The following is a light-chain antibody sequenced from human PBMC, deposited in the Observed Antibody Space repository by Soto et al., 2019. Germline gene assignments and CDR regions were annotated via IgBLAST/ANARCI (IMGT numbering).Light chain of an antibody. Sequence: QSVLTQPASVSGSPGQSITISCTGTSSDIGGYNYVSWYQQHPGKAPKLMIYEVTNRPSGVSNRFSGSNSGHTASLPISALQAEYAADYYCSAYSGTSTLCVFGTGTKGTVL. J-gene: IGLJ1*01. CDR2: EVT. V-gene: IGLV2-14*01. CDR1: SSDIGGYNY. CDR3: SAYSGTSTLCV.